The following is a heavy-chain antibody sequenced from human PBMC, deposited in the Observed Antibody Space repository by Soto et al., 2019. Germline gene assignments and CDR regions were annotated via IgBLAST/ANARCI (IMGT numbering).Heavy chain of an antibody. CDR1: GYSFTSYW. J-gene: IGHJ4*02. D-gene: IGHD2-2*01. V-gene: IGHV5-51*01. CDR3: ARHTSYCSSTSCSLAY. Sequence: GESLKISCKGSGYSFTSYWIGWVRQMPGKGLEWMGIIYPGDSDTRYSPSFQGQVTISANKSISTAYLQWSSLKASDTAMYYCARHTSYCSSTSCSLAYWGQGTLVTVSS. CDR2: IYPGDSDT.